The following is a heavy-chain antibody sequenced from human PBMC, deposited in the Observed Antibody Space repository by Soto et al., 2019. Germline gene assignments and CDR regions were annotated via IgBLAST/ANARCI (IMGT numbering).Heavy chain of an antibody. CDR1: GGYISSYY. CDR3: ARLKTYDILHKSDY. D-gene: IGHD3-9*01. CDR2: IYYSGST. J-gene: IGHJ4*02. Sequence: SETLSLTCTVSGGYISSYYWSWIRQPPGKGLEWIGYIYYSGSTNYNPSLKSRVTISVDTSKNQFSLKLSSVTAADTAVYYCARLKTYDILHKSDYWGQGTLVTVSS. V-gene: IGHV4-59*12.